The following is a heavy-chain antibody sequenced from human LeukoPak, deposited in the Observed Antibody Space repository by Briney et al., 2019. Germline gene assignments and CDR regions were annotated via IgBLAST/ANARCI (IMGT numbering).Heavy chain of an antibody. J-gene: IGHJ4*02. V-gene: IGHV1-2*02. Sequence: ASVTVSCKASGYTFTAYYLHWLRQAPGQGLEWLGWINPNTGDTNYAQKFQGRVTLTRDTSISTVYMELSRVGSDDTAVYYCARGPSSGSYDYWGQGTLVTVSS. D-gene: IGHD1-26*01. CDR2: INPNTGDT. CDR1: GYTFTAYY. CDR3: ARGPSSGSYDY.